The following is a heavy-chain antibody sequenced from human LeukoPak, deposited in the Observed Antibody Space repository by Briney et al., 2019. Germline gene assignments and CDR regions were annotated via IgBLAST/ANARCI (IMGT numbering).Heavy chain of an antibody. CDR1: GYAFTSYW. CDR3: ARRRLRYYYYMDV. J-gene: IGHJ6*03. Sequence: GESLKISCKGSGYAFTSYWIGWVRQMPGKGLEWMGIIYPGDSDTTYSPSFQGQVTISADKSISTAYLQWSSLKASDTAMYYCARRRLRYYYYMDVWGKGTTVTISS. V-gene: IGHV5-51*01. CDR2: IYPGDSDT. D-gene: IGHD4-17*01.